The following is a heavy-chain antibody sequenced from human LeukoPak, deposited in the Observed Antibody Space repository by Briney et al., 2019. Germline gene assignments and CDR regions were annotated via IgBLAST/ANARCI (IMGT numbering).Heavy chain of an antibody. CDR2: ISAYNGNT. CDR1: GYTFTSYG. Sequence: ASVKVSCKASGYTFTSYGISWVRQAPGQGLEWMGWISAYNGNTNYAQKLQGRVTMTTDTSTSTAYMELRSLRSDDTAVYYCARDTNWDIVVVPAAITDAFDIWGQGTMVTVSS. CDR3: ARDTNWDIVVVPAAITDAFDI. V-gene: IGHV1-18*01. J-gene: IGHJ3*02. D-gene: IGHD2-2*02.